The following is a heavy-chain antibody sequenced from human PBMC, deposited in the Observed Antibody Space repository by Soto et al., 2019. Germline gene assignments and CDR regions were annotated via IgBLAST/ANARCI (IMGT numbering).Heavy chain of an antibody. D-gene: IGHD2-15*01. CDR3: ARQARGGVVVVAATLHAFDI. CDR2: IYYSGST. Sequence: SETLSLTCTVSGGSISSSSYYWGWIRQPPGKGLEWIGSIYYSGSTYYKPSLKSRVTISVDTSKNQFSLKLSSVTAADTVVYYCARQARGGVVVVAATLHAFDIWGQGTMVTVSS. J-gene: IGHJ3*02. CDR1: GGSISSSSYY. V-gene: IGHV4-39*01.